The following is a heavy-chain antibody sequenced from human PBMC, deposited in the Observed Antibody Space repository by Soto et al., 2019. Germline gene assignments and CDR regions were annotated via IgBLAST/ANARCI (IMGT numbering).Heavy chain of an antibody. CDR1: GYTFTGYY. CDR3: ASEMVRGVIIPRGY. Sequence: ASLKVSCKASGYTFTGYYMHWVRQAPGQGLEWMGWINPNSGGTNYAQKFQGRVTMTRDTSISTAYMELSRLRSDDTAVYYCASEMVRGVIIPRGYWGQGTLVTVSS. J-gene: IGHJ4*02. CDR2: INPNSGGT. V-gene: IGHV1-2*02. D-gene: IGHD3-10*01.